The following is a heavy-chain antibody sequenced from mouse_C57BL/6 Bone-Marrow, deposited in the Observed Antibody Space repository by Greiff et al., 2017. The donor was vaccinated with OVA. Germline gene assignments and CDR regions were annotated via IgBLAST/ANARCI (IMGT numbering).Heavy chain of an antibody. CDR2: ISSGSSTI. CDR1: GFTFSDYG. J-gene: IGHJ2*01. V-gene: IGHV5-17*01. CDR3: AKRNYFDY. Sequence: EVKLMESGGGLVKPGGSLKLSCAASGFTFSDYGMHWVRQAPEKGLEWVAYISSGSSTIYYADTVQGRFTISRDNAKNTLFLQMTSLRSEDTAMHYCAKRNYFDYWGQGTTLTVSS.